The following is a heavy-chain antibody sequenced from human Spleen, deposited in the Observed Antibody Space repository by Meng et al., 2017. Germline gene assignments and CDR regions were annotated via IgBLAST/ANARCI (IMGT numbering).Heavy chain of an antibody. Sequence: GESLKISCAASDFTFSGDWMHWVRQTPGKGLVWVSRISSDGSSTNYADFVKGRFTISRDNAKNTVYLQMNSLRAEEAAVYYCARAAVPDYWGQGTLVTVSS. D-gene: IGHD6-25*01. CDR1: DFTFSGDW. CDR3: ARAAVPDY. J-gene: IGHJ4*02. V-gene: IGHV3-74*01. CDR2: ISSDGSST.